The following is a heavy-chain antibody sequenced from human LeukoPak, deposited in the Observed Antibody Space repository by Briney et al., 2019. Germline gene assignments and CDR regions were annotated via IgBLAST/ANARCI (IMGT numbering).Heavy chain of an antibody. Sequence: ASVKVSCKASGYTFTSYYMHWVRQAPGQGLEWMGIINPSGGSTSYAQKFQGRVTMTRDTSMSTAYMELSSLRSEDTAMYYCARSITIFGVVVFDYWGQGTLVTVSS. CDR3: ARSITIFGVVVFDY. CDR2: INPSGGST. J-gene: IGHJ4*02. CDR1: GYTFTSYY. D-gene: IGHD3-3*01. V-gene: IGHV1-46*01.